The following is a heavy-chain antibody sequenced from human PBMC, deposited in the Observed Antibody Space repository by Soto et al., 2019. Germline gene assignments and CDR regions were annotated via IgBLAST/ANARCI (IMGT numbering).Heavy chain of an antibody. Sequence: SVKRYCKASGYAFTGYYVRWVRQTPEQGLEWMGWINPNSGGTNYAQKFQGWVTMTRDTSISTAYMELSRLRSDDTAVYYCARARRILTGYYRLGDYGMDVWGQGTTVTVSS. V-gene: IGHV1-2*04. J-gene: IGHJ6*02. CDR3: ARARRILTGYYRLGDYGMDV. CDR2: INPNSGGT. CDR1: GYAFTGYY. D-gene: IGHD3-9*01.